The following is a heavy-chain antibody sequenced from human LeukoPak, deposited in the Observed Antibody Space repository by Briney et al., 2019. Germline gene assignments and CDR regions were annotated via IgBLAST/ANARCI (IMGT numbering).Heavy chain of an antibody. V-gene: IGHV3-23*01. CDR2: ISGSGGRT. Sequence: PGGSLRLSCAASGFTFSSYAMSWVRQAPGKGLEGVSVISGSGGRTYYADSAKGRFTISRDNTKNTLYLQMNSLRDEDTAVYYCAKDRRIAVAGTVWFDPWGQGTLATVSS. J-gene: IGHJ5*02. D-gene: IGHD6-19*01. CDR1: GFTFSSYA. CDR3: AKDRRIAVAGTVWFDP.